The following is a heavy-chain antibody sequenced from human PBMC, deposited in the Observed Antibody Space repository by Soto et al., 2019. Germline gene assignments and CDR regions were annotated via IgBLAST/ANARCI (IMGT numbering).Heavy chain of an antibody. V-gene: IGHV4-30-4*02. Sequence: SDTLSLTCTVSGGSISSGDYYWSWIRQPPGKGLEWIGYIYYSGSTYYNPSLKSRVTISVDTSKNQFSLKLSSVTAADTAVYYCARASMLGAFDIWGQGTMVTVSS. CDR1: GGSISSGDYY. D-gene: IGHD2-8*01. CDR2: IYYSGST. CDR3: ARASMLGAFDI. J-gene: IGHJ3*02.